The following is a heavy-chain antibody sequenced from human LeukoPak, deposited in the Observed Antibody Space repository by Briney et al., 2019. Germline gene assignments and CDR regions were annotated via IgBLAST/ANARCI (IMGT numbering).Heavy chain of an antibody. CDR1: GFTFSSYA. CDR2: ISGSGGST. Sequence: PGGSLRLSCAATGFTFSSYAMSWVRQAPGKGLEWVSAISGSGGSTYYADSVKGRFTISRDNSKNTLYLQMNSLRAEDTAVYYCAKEREQWLVLGVVVYWGQGTLVTVSS. D-gene: IGHD6-19*01. V-gene: IGHV3-23*01. J-gene: IGHJ4*02. CDR3: AKEREQWLVLGVVVY.